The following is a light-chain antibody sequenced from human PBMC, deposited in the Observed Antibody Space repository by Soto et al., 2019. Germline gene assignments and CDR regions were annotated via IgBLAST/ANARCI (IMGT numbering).Light chain of an antibody. Sequence: DIQMTQSPSSLSASVGDRVTITCQASQDIRKYLNWYQRKPGKAPKLLIYDASNLQTGVPSRFSASGSGTDLTFTITSLQPEDIATYYCQQFHNLPLTFGGGTKVEIK. J-gene: IGKJ4*01. CDR2: DAS. V-gene: IGKV1-33*01. CDR3: QQFHNLPLT. CDR1: QDIRKY.